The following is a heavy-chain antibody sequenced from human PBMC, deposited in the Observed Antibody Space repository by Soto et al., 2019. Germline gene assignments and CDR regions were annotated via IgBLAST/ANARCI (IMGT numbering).Heavy chain of an antibody. CDR3: GRGNAVVVAAATPAGNVFDS. V-gene: IGHV1-2*02. D-gene: IGHD2-15*01. Sequence: QVHLVQSGAEVKSPGASMKVSCEASGYIFTGYYMHWVRQTPGQGLEWMGWINPNDGFAKYAQKFQGRVTMTSDTSISTAYMELSSLTSDEAAVYYLGRGNAVVVAAATPAGNVFDSWGQGALLTVSS. CDR1: GYIFTGYY. CDR2: INPNDGFA. J-gene: IGHJ4*01.